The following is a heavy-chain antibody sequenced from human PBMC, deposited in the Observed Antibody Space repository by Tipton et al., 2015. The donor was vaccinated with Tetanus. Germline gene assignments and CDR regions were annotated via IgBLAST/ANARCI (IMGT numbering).Heavy chain of an antibody. Sequence: TLSLTCTVSGASINAGGYPWTWVRPRPGKGLAWVGNIYYTALTSYNPSLNRRVTISVDTSKNHFSLNLTSVTAADTAVYFCARGLPREAFYLDYWGQGKQVTVSS. CDR1: GASINAGGYP. V-gene: IGHV4-31*03. CDR2: IYYTALT. D-gene: IGHD5-18*01. CDR3: ARGLPREAFYLDY. J-gene: IGHJ4*02.